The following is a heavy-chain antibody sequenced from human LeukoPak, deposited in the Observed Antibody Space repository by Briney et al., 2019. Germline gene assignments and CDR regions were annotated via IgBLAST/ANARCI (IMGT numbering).Heavy chain of an antibody. CDR1: GFTSSSYW. D-gene: IGHD2-2*01. CDR2: IKQDGSEK. J-gene: IGHJ2*01. Sequence: GGSPRLSCAASGFTSSSYWMSWVRQAPGKGLEWVANIKQDGSEKYYVDSVKGRFTISRDNAKNSLYLQMNSLRAEDTAVYYCARYCSSTSCYAAFDLWGRGTLVTVSS. V-gene: IGHV3-7*01. CDR3: ARYCSSTSCYAAFDL.